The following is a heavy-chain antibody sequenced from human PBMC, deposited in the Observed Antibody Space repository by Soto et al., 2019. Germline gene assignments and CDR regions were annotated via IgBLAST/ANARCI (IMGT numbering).Heavy chain of an antibody. V-gene: IGHV4-59*01. J-gene: IGHJ4*02. D-gene: IGHD2-2*01. CDR1: GGSISSYY. CDR2: IYYSGST. Sequence: SETLSLTCTVSGGSISSYYWSWIRQPPGKGLEWIGYIYYSGSTNYNPSLKSRVTISVDTSKNQFSLKLSSVTAADTAVYYCARELGYCSSTSCYRVFDYWGQGTLVTVSS. CDR3: ARELGYCSSTSCYRVFDY.